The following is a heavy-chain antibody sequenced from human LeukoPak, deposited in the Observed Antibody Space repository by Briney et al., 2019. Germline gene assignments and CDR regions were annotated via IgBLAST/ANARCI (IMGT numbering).Heavy chain of an antibody. CDR3: AKDRYSYAFEYSDS. D-gene: IGHD5-18*01. CDR1: GFTLSNSW. J-gene: IGHJ4*02. V-gene: IGHV3-74*01. CDR2: TNGDGNDI. Sequence: GGSLRLSCAVSGFTLSNSWMQWVRQAPGKGLVWVARTNGDGNDISYADSVKGRFTISRDNSKNTLSLQVSSLRTEDTAVYYCAKDRYSYAFEYSDSWGQGTLVTVSS.